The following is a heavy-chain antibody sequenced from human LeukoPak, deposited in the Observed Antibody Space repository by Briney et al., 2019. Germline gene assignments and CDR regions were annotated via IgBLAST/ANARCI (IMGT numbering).Heavy chain of an antibody. Sequence: ASVKVSCKASGYTFTSYAMNWVRQAPGQGLEWMGWISAYNGNTNYAQKLQGRVTMTTDTSTSTAYMELRSLRSDDTAVYYCARDKYGHFDYWGQGTLVTVSS. CDR1: GYTFTSYA. V-gene: IGHV1-18*04. J-gene: IGHJ4*02. D-gene: IGHD2-2*01. CDR3: ARDKYGHFDY. CDR2: ISAYNGNT.